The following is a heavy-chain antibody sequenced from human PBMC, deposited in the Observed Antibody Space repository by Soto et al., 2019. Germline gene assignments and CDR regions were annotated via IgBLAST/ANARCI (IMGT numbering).Heavy chain of an antibody. CDR1: GGSFTTYY. J-gene: IGHJ4*02. V-gene: IGHV4-34*01. Sequence: QVQLQQWGTGLLKPSETLSLTCAVYGGSFTTYYWAWIRQPPGKGLEWIGETHHSGSTTYSTSLMSRVSISKDTSRNQFSLELRAVTAADTGVYYCANRLGSFWGQGTLVTVSS. CDR2: THHSGST. D-gene: IGHD3-16*01. CDR3: ANRLGSF.